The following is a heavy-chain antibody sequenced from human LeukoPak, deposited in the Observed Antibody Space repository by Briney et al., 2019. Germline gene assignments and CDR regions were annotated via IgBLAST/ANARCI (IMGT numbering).Heavy chain of an antibody. J-gene: IGHJ4*02. Sequence: GGSLRLSCAVSGISLSNDGMSWVRQVPGKGLEWVAGIRGSGGRTNYADSVKGRFTISRDHPKNTLYLQMNSLRAEDTAVYFCAKRGVVIRVFLVGFHKEAYYFDSWGQGALVTVSS. CDR1: GISLSNDG. CDR2: IRGSGGRT. CDR3: AKRGVVIRVFLVGFHKEAYYFDS. D-gene: IGHD3-10*01. V-gene: IGHV3-23*01.